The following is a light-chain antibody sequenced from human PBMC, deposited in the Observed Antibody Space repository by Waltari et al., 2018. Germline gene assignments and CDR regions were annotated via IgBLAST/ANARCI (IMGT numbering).Light chain of an antibody. Sequence: QSALTQPASVSGSPGQSITISCTGTSSDVGSYGLFSWYQQQPGKAPKLIIYEVKKRPDGVSSRFSGSRSANTASLTISGLQAEGESDYYCISYTSRAAAYVFGSGTTVTVL. CDR2: EVK. V-gene: IGLV2-14*01. CDR3: ISYTSRAAAYV. J-gene: IGLJ1*01. CDR1: SSDVGSYGL.